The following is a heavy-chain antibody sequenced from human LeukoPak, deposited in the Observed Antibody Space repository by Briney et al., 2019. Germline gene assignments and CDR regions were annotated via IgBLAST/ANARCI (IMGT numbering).Heavy chain of an antibody. V-gene: IGHV3-21*06. CDR2: ITSSSSYI. CDR3: ARDPYSGNYGAYYYYYMDV. D-gene: IGHD1-26*01. J-gene: IGHJ6*03. Sequence: GGSLRLSCVASRFTFTNYWMTWVRQAPGKGLEWVSSITSSSSYIYYADSVKGRFTISRDNAKNSLYLQMDSLRVEDTAVYYCARDPYSGNYGAYYYYYMDVWGKGTTVTISS. CDR1: RFTFTNYW.